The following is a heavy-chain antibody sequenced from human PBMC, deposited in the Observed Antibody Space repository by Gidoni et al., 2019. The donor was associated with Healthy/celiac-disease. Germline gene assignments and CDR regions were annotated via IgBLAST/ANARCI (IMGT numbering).Heavy chain of an antibody. CDR3: AKIGYTGAFDY. V-gene: IGHV3-30*18. CDR2: ISYDGSNK. CDR1: GFTFSSYG. Sequence: QVQLVESGGGVVQPGRSLRLSCAASGFTFSSYGMHWVRQAPGKGRGWVAVISYDGSNKYYADSVKGRFTISRDNSKNTLYLQMNSLRAEDTAVYYCAKIGYTGAFDYWGQGTLVTVSS. J-gene: IGHJ4*02. D-gene: IGHD5-12*01.